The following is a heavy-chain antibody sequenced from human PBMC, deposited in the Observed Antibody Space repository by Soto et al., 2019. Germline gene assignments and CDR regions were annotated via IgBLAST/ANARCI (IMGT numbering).Heavy chain of an antibody. J-gene: IGHJ6*02. CDR3: TKATHERYPDTTTSSGGAMDV. Sequence: PGGSLRLSCAASGFTFDDYAMHWVRQAPGKGLEWVSGISANGRRIGYADSVKGRFTISRDNAKNSLHLQMNSLRPEDTALYYCTKATHERYPDTTTSSGGAMDVWGQGTTVTVSS. D-gene: IGHD1-26*01. V-gene: IGHV3-9*01. CDR1: GFTFDDYA. CDR2: ISANGRRI.